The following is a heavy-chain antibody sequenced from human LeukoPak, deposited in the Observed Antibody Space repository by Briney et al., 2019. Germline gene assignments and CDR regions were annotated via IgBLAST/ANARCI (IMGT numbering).Heavy chain of an antibody. J-gene: IGHJ3*02. Sequence: GGSLRLSCAASGFTFSSYAMSWVRQAPGKGLEWVSAISSSAYTTHYADSVKGRFTISRDNSKNTLYLQMNSLRAEGTAVYYCAKAVGFFGYDAFDIWGRGTMVTVSS. CDR1: GFTFSSYA. V-gene: IGHV3-23*01. D-gene: IGHD6-25*01. CDR3: AKAVGFFGYDAFDI. CDR2: ISSSAYTT.